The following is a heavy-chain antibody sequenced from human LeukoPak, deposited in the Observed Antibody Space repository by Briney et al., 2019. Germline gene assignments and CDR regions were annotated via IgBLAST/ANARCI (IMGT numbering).Heavy chain of an antibody. CDR1: GGSISSSNYY. CDR3: AREYYGSGSYVIDY. V-gene: IGHV4-61*01. J-gene: IGHJ4*02. Sequence: SETLSLTCTVSGGSISSSNYYWGWIRQPPGKGLEWIGYIYYSGSTNYNPSLKSRVTISADTSKNQFSLKLSSVTAADTAVYYCAREYYGSGSYVIDYWGQGTLVTVSS. D-gene: IGHD3-10*01. CDR2: IYYSGST.